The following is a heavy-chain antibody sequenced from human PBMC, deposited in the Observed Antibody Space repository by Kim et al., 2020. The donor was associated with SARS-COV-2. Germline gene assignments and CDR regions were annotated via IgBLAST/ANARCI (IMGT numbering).Heavy chain of an antibody. V-gene: IGHV4-34*01. D-gene: IGHD3-10*01. Sequence: SETLSLTCAVYGGSFSGYYWSWIRQPPGKGLEWIGEINHSGSTNYNPSLKSRVTISVDTSKNQFSLKLSSVTAADTAVYYCARGPITMVRGTFDYWGQGTLVTVSS. CDR1: GGSFSGYY. CDR3: ARGPITMVRGTFDY. CDR2: INHSGST. J-gene: IGHJ4*02.